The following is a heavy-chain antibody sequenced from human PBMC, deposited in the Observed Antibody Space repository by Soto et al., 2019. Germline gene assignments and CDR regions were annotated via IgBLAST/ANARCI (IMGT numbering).Heavy chain of an antibody. V-gene: IGHV3-53*01. CDR2: LYSGGTT. D-gene: IGHD7-27*01. J-gene: IGHJ4*02. Sequence: PWGSLRISCAASGFCVSSNYMIWVRLAPGKGLECVSILYSGGTTYYADSVKGRFTISRDKYSNTLFLQMNSLRAEDTALYYCAGSTNWGLYCLDYWGLGTVVTVSS. CDR3: AGSTNWGLYCLDY. CDR1: GFCVSSNY.